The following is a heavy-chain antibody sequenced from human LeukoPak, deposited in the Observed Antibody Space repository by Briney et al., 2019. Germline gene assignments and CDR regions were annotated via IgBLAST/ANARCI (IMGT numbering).Heavy chain of an antibody. CDR2: FDPEDGET. D-gene: IGHD3-22*01. CDR3: ATLSVNYDSSGAYSVY. CDR1: AYTLTELS. J-gene: IGHJ4*02. V-gene: IGHV1-24*01. Sequence: SVKVSCKVSAYTLTELSMHWVRQAPGKGLEWMGGFDPEDGETIYAQKFQGRVTMTEDTSTDTAYMELSSLRSEDTAVYYCATLSVNYDSSGAYSVYWGQGTLVTVSS.